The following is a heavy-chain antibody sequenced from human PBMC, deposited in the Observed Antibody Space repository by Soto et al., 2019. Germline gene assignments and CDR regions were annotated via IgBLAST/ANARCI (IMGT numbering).Heavy chain of an antibody. CDR3: ARRYCSSPSSYGFAY. CDR2: ISSSSSYI. D-gene: IGHD2-2*01. J-gene: IGHJ4*02. Sequence: GGSLRLSCAASGFTFSSYSMNWVRQAPGKGLEWVSSISSSSSYIYYADSVKGRFTISRDNAKNSLYLQMNSLRAEDTAVYYCARRYCSSPSSYGFAYWGQGTLVPVPS. CDR1: GFTFSSYS. V-gene: IGHV3-21*01.